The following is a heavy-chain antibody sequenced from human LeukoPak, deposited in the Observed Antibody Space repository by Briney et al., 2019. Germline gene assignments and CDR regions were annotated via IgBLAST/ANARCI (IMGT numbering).Heavy chain of an antibody. CDR1: GYTFTSYY. J-gene: IGHJ4*02. D-gene: IGHD3-16*01. CDR2: INPSGGST. V-gene: IGHV1-46*01. Sequence: APVKVSCKASGYTFTSYYMHWVRQAPGQGLEWMGIINPSGGSTSYAQKFQGRVTMTRDTSTSTVYMELSSLRSEDTAVYYCARAVMEDYFDYWGQGTLVTVSS. CDR3: ARAVMEDYFDY.